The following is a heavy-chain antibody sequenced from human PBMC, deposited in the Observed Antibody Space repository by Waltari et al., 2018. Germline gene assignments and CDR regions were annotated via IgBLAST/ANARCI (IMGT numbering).Heavy chain of an antibody. Sequence: QVQLQESGPGLVKPSENLSLTCSVSGAYFESSSHYWGWVRQPPGKGLELIGSIYYSGSTYYNPSLKSRVNMSVDTANYQFSLKVTSVTAADTAIYYCARTAYDHLTGYPTLDHWGQGILVTVSS. V-gene: IGHV4-39*07. CDR2: IYYSGST. CDR3: ARTAYDHLTGYPTLDH. J-gene: IGHJ4*02. CDR1: GAYFESSSHY. D-gene: IGHD3-9*01.